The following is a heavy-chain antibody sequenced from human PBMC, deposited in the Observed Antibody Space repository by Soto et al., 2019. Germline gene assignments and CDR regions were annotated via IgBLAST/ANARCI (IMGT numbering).Heavy chain of an antibody. Sequence: QVQLVESGGGVVQPGRSLRLSCAASGFTFSSYGMHWVRQAPGKGLEWVAVISYDGSNKYYAGSVKGRLTISRDNSKNTLYLQMNSLRGEDTAVYYCAKDNGSGCDWLRVGDASDIWGQGTMVTVSS. J-gene: IGHJ3*02. CDR3: AKDNGSGCDWLRVGDASDI. V-gene: IGHV3-30*18. D-gene: IGHD5-12*01. CDR2: ISYDGSNK. CDR1: GFTFSSYG.